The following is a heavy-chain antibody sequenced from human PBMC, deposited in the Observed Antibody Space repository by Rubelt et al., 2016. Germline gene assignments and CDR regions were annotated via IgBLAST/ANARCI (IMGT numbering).Heavy chain of an antibody. CDR2: IWYDGSNK. CDR3: AREGDIVGATTAFDY. D-gene: IGHD1-26*01. J-gene: IGHJ4*02. Sequence: EWVAVIWYDGSNKYYADSVKGRFTISRDNSKNTLYLRMNSLRAEDTAVYYCAREGDIVGATTAFDYWGQGTLVTVSS. V-gene: IGHV3-33*01.